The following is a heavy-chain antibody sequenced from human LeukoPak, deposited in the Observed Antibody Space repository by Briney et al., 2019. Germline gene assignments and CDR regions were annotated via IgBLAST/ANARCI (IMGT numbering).Heavy chain of an antibody. J-gene: IGHJ3*02. Sequence: PSETLSLNCTVSGGSISTYYWNWIRQPAGKGLEWIGHIYNRGGNTNYNPSLKGRVTISVDESRNLFSLKLSSVTAADAAVYYCARDYIVDTGVVAFDIWGQGTMVTISS. D-gene: IGHD5-12*01. V-gene: IGHV4-4*07. CDR3: ARDYIVDTGVVAFDI. CDR1: GGSISTYY. CDR2: IYNRGGNT.